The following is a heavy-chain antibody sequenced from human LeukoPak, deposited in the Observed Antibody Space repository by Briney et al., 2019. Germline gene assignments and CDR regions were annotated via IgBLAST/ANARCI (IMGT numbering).Heavy chain of an antibody. D-gene: IGHD3-3*01. CDR2: ISSGSEK. J-gene: IGHJ4*02. CDR3: ARDLELSAVYYFDS. V-gene: IGHV3-30*04. CDR1: GFTFSIFP. Sequence: GGSLRLSCEASGFTFSIFPMHWVRQAPGKGLEWVALISSGSEKYYADSVKGRFTISRDNSKDMLYLQMNSLRADDTAVYYCARDLELSAVYYFDSWGQGTLVIVSS.